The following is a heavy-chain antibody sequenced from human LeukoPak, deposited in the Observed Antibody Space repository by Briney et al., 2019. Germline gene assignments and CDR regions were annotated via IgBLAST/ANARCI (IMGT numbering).Heavy chain of an antibody. J-gene: IGHJ6*02. CDR1: GFTVSSNY. CDR2: IYSGGST. V-gene: IGHV3-66*04. D-gene: IGHD5-24*01. Sequence: GGSLRLSCAASGFTVSSNYMSWVRQAPGKGLEWVSVIYSGGSTYYADSVKGRFTISRDNAKNTLYLQMNSLRAEDTAVYYCARRMRDGYNGYGMDVWGQGTTVTVSS. CDR3: ARRMRDGYNGYGMDV.